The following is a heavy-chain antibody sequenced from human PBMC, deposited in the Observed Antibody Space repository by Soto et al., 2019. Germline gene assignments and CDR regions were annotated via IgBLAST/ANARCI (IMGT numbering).Heavy chain of an antibody. CDR2: ISWDGGST. CDR1: GFTFDDYT. V-gene: IGHV3-43*01. D-gene: IGHD6-19*01. J-gene: IGHJ4*02. Sequence: GGSLRLSCAASGFTFDDYTMHWVRQAPGKGLEWVSLISWDGGSTYYADSVKGRFTISRDNSKNSLYLQMNSLRTEDTALYYCAKDKTGYSSGWWWSSFDYWGQGTLVTVSS. CDR3: AKDKTGYSSGWWWSSFDY.